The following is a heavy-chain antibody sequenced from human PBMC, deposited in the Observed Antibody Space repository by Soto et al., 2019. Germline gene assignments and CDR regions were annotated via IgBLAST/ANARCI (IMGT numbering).Heavy chain of an antibody. V-gene: IGHV1-46*01. CDR3: ARDFAAGDY. J-gene: IGHJ4*02. D-gene: IGHD6-13*01. CDR1: GYTFINYY. CDR2: FNPTSGST. Sequence: QVQLVQSGAEVKKPGASVKLSCKASGYTFINYYIHWVRQAPGQGLEWMGIFNPTSGSTNYAQTFQGRVTLTMDTSTRTVYMELSSLRFDDTAVYYCARDFAAGDYWGQGTLVTVSS.